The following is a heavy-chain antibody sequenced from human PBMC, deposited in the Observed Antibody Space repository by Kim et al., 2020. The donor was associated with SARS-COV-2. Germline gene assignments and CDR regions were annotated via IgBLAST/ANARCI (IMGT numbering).Heavy chain of an antibody. Sequence: AQKLQGRVTMTTDTSTSTAYMELRSLRSDDTAVYYCARVTTVTTEWYFDLWGRGTLVTVSS. V-gene: IGHV1-18*01. CDR3: ARVTTVTTEWYFDL. D-gene: IGHD4-17*01. J-gene: IGHJ2*01.